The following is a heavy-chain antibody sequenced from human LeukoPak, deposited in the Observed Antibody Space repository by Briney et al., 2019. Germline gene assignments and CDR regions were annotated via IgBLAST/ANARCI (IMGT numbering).Heavy chain of an antibody. CDR1: GGSFSGYY. J-gene: IGHJ4*02. CDR3: ARGRITGTTNY. D-gene: IGHD1-7*01. V-gene: IGHV4-34*01. CDR2: INHSGST. Sequence: SETLSLTCAVYGGSFSGYYWSWIRQPPGKGLEWIGEINHSGSTNYNPSLKSRVTISVDTSKNQFSLKLSSVTAADTAVYYCARGRITGTTNYWGQGTLVTVSS.